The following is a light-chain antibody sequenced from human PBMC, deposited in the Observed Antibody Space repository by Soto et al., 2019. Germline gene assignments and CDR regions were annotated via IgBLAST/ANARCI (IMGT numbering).Light chain of an antibody. V-gene: IGKV1-5*01. CDR1: QSISTW. Sequence: DIQMTQSPSTLSASVGDRVTITCRASQSISTWLAWYQQKSGKAPKLLIYDASGFERGVPSRFSGSGSGLEFTLTISSLQPDDFATYYCVQYHTYSRAFGQGTRVEI. CDR3: VQYHTYSRA. CDR2: DAS. J-gene: IGKJ1*01.